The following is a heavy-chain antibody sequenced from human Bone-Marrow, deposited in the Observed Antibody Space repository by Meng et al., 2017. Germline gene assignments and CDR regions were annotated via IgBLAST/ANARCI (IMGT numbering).Heavy chain of an antibody. CDR2: IKQDGSEK. D-gene: IGHD6-19*01. CDR3: AREGYSSGWYNRLRMLFDI. J-gene: IGHJ3*02. CDR1: GFTFSSYW. Sequence: GESLKISCAASGFTFSSYWMSWVRQAPGKGLEWVANIKQDGSEKYYVDSVKGRFTISRDNAKNSLYLQMNSLRAEDTAVYYCAREGYSSGWYNRLRMLFDIWGQGTMVTVSS. V-gene: IGHV3-7*01.